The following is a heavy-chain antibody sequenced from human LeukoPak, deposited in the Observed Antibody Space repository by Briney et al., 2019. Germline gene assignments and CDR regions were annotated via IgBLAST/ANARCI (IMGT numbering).Heavy chain of an antibody. CDR2: IKSKSDGGTT. J-gene: IGHJ1*01. Sequence: GGPLRLSCAASGFTFSNAWMSWVRQAPGKGLEWVGRIKSKSDGGTTDYAAPVKGRFTISRDDSKNTLYLQMNSLKTEDTAVYYCSTNITSSSSWSWGSAGAMLEHWGQGALVTVSS. CDR1: GFTFSNAW. D-gene: IGHD6-13*01. V-gene: IGHV3-15*01. CDR3: STNITSSSSWSWGSAGAMLEH.